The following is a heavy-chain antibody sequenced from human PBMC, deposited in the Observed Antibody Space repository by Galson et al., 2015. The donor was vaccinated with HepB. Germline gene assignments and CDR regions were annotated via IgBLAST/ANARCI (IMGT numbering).Heavy chain of an antibody. CDR2: IWHDGSNK. CDR3: AREGNTMVRGVPRRWYFDL. CDR1: GFTFSSYG. V-gene: IGHV3-33*08. J-gene: IGHJ2*01. Sequence: SLRLSCAASGFTFSSYGMHWVRQAPGKGLAWVAVIWHDGSNKYYADSMKGRFTISRDNSKNTLYLQMNSLRAEDTAVYYCAREGNTMVRGVPRRWYFDLWGRGTLVTVSS. D-gene: IGHD3-10*01.